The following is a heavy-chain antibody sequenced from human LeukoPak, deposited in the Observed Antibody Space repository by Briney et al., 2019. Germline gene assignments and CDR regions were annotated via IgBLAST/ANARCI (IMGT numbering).Heavy chain of an antibody. V-gene: IGHV3-21*01. Sequence: PGGSLRLSCAASGFTFSSYSMNWVRQAPGKGLEWVSSISSSSSYIYYADSVKGRFTISRDNAKNSLYLQMNSLRAEDTAVYYCASPCRYYYYYYMDVWGKGTTVTVSS. J-gene: IGHJ6*03. CDR2: ISSSSSYI. CDR3: ASPCRYYYYYYMDV. CDR1: GFTFSSYS.